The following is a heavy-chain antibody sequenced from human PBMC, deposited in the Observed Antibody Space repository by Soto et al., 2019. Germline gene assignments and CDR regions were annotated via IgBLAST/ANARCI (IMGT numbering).Heavy chain of an antibody. CDR2: IYYSGST. CDR3: ASSAPTPYYDILTGYPIIYGMDV. J-gene: IGHJ6*02. CDR1: GGSVSSGSYY. D-gene: IGHD3-9*01. Sequence: SETLSLTCTFSGGSVSSGSYYLSWIRQPPGKGLEWIGYIYYSGSTNYNPSLKSRVTISVDTSKNQFSLKLSSVTAADTAVYYCASSAPTPYYDILTGYPIIYGMDVWGQGTTVTVSS. V-gene: IGHV4-61*01.